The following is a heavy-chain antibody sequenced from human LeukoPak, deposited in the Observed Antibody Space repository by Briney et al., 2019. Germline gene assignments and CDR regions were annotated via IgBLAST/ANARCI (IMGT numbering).Heavy chain of an antibody. Sequence: PSETLSLTCAVYGGSFSGYYWSWIRKPPRKGLEWIGEINHSGSTNYNPSLKSRVTISVDTSKNQFSLKLSSVTAADTAVYYCARVSTSCADYWGQGTLVTVSS. CDR2: INHSGST. CDR1: GGSFSGYY. CDR3: ARVSTSCADY. J-gene: IGHJ4*02. V-gene: IGHV4-34*01. D-gene: IGHD2-2*01.